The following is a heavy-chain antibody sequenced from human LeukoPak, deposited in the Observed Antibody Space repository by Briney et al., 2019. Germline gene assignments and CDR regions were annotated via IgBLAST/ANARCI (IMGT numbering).Heavy chain of an antibody. CDR1: GFTFDDYA. V-gene: IGHV3-9*01. Sequence: PGGSLRLSCAASGFTFDDYAMHWVRQAPGKGLEWVSGISWNSGSIGYADSVKGRFTISRDNAKNSLYLQMNSLRAEDTALYYCAKGIAAADLARYYYYGMDVWGQGTTVTVSS. D-gene: IGHD6-13*01. CDR3: AKGIAAADLARYYYYGMDV. J-gene: IGHJ6*02. CDR2: ISWNSGSI.